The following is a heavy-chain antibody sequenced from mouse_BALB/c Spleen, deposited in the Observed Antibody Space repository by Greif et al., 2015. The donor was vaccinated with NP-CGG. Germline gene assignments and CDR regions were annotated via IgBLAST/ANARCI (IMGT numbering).Heavy chain of an antibody. J-gene: IGHJ3*01. D-gene: IGHD2-4*01. CDR1: GFSLTSYG. CDR3: ARNRYDYDGGSWFAY. Sequence: QVQLQQSGPGLAQPSQSLSITCTVSGFSLTSYGVHWVRQSPGKGLEWLGVIWSGGSTDYNAAFISRLSISKDNSKSQVFFKMNSLQANDTAIYYCARNRYDYDGGSWFAYWGQGTLVTVSA. CDR2: IWSGGST. V-gene: IGHV2-2*02.